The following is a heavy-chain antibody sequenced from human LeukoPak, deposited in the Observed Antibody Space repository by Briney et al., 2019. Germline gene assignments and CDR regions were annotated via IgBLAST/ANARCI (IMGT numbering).Heavy chain of an antibody. CDR2: IYHSGST. CDR3: ARDEAAATPLYYYYGMDV. D-gene: IGHD2-15*01. Sequence: PSETLSLTCTVSGYSISSGYYWGWIRQPPGKGLEWIGSIYHSGSTYYNPSLKSRVTISVDTSKNQFSLKLSSVTAADTAVYYCARDEAAATPLYYYYGMDVWGQGTTVTVSS. CDR1: GYSISSGYY. J-gene: IGHJ6*02. V-gene: IGHV4-38-2*02.